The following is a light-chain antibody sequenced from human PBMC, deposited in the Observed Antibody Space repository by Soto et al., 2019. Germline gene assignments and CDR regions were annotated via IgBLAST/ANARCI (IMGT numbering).Light chain of an antibody. CDR1: QSINPY. CDR2: DAS. J-gene: IGKJ5*01. V-gene: IGKV3D-11*02. Sequence: ETVLTQSPATPAFSPGEGATLSCQASQSINPYLAWYQQKPGQAPRLLIYDASKRATGIPARFSGSGSGTNFTLTISSLEPEDFAVYYCQQRRSWQVTFGQGTRLEIK. CDR3: QQRRSWQVT.